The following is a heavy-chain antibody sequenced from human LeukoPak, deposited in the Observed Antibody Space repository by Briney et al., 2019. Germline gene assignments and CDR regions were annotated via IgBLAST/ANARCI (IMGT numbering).Heavy chain of an antibody. V-gene: IGHV4-34*01. CDR3: ARVVGWHYDILTGYYRTGRYYFDY. Sequence: SETLSLTCAVYGGSFSGYYWSWIRQPPGKGLEWIGEINHSGSTNYNPSLKSRVTISVDTSKNQFSLKLSSVTAADTAEYYCARVVGWHYDILTGYYRTGRYYFDYWGQGTLVTVSS. D-gene: IGHD3-9*01. J-gene: IGHJ4*02. CDR1: GGSFSGYY. CDR2: INHSGST.